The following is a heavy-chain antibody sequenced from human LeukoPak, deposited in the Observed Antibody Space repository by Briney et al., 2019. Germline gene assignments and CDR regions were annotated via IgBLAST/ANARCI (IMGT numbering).Heavy chain of an antibody. CDR2: IKKTGSET. CDR3: AKGSEYYDFWTYYLADY. V-gene: IGHV3-7*01. Sequence: GGSLRLSCAASGFTFSHFWMSWVRQAPGKGLEWVAYIKKTGSETYYVDSVKGRFTITRDDARNRLYLQMNSLRAEDTALYYCAKGSEYYDFWTYYLADYWGQGTLVTVSS. D-gene: IGHD3/OR15-3a*01. J-gene: IGHJ4*02. CDR1: GFTFSHFW.